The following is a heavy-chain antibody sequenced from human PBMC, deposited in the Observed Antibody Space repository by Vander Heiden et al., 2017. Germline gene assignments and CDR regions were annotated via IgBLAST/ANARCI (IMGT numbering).Heavy chain of an antibody. Sequence: VQLLESGGGLVQPGGSLRLSCAVSGYTFSGYAMTWVRQAPGKGLEWVSSISDSGKSTYDADSVRGRFTISRDNSKNTLNLQMSSLRADDTALYYCAKNSGTWWDYWGQGALVTVSS. CDR2: ISDSGKST. CDR3: AKNSGTWWDY. CDR1: GYTFSGYA. D-gene: IGHD2-15*01. J-gene: IGHJ4*02. V-gene: IGHV3-23*01.